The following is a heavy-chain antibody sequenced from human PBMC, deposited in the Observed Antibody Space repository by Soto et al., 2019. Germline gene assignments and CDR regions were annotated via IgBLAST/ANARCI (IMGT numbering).Heavy chain of an antibody. J-gene: IGHJ3*02. Sequence: GGSLRLSCAASGFTFSSYWMSWVRQAPGKGLEWVANIKQDGSEKYYVDSVKGRFTISRDNAKNSLYLQMNSLRAEDTAVYYCARAGMVVVPAADALDIWGQGTMVTVSS. CDR2: IKQDGSEK. CDR3: ARAGMVVVPAADALDI. D-gene: IGHD2-2*01. V-gene: IGHV3-7*01. CDR1: GFTFSSYW.